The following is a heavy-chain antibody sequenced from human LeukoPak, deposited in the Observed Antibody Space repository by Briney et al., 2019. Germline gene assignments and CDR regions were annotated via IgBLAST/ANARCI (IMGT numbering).Heavy chain of an antibody. CDR1: GGSISSSSYY. CDR3: ARAYYGDHALDY. CDR2: IYYSGST. D-gene: IGHD4-17*01. Sequence: SETLSLTCTVSGGSISSSSYYWGWIRQPPGKGLEWIGSIYYSGSTYYNPSLKSRVTISVDTSKNQFSLKLSSVTAADTAVYYCARAYYGDHALDYWGQGTLVTVSS. J-gene: IGHJ4*02. V-gene: IGHV4-39*07.